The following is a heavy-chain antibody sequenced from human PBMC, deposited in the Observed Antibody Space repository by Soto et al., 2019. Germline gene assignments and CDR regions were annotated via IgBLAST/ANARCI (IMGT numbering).Heavy chain of an antibody. CDR1: GGSISTYY. CDR3: ARTSYRFMDV. V-gene: IGHV4-59*08. Sequence: PSETLCLTCTVSGGSISTYYWSWIRQPPGKGLEWIGYIYYSGSANYNPSLKSRVTISVDTSKNQFSLKLSSVTAADTAVYYCARTSYRFMDVWGKGTTVTVSS. CDR2: IYYSGSA. J-gene: IGHJ6*04. D-gene: IGHD3-16*02.